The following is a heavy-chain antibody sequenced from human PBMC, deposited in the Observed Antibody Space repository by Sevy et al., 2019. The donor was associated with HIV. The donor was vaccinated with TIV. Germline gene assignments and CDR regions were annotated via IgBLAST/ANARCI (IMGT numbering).Heavy chain of an antibody. CDR1: GFTFSNAW. CDR3: TTEDYYYDSSGYYFEY. J-gene: IGHJ4*02. V-gene: IGHV3-15*07. D-gene: IGHD3-22*01. Sequence: GGSLRLSCAASGFTFSNAWMNWVRQAPGKGLEWVGRIKSKTDGGTTDYAAPVKGRVTISRDDSKNTLFLQMNSLKTEDTAVYYCTTEDYYYDSSGYYFEYWGQGTLVTVSS. CDR2: IKSKTDGGTT.